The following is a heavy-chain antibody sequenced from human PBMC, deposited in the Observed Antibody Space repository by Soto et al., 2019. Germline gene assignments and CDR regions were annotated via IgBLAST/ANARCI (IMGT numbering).Heavy chain of an antibody. Sequence: QVQLVESGGGVVQPGTSLRLSCAASGFRFKSFVMHWVRQAPGKGLEWVGFTSYDGNNKDYGDSVKGRFTVSRDNSQNTPHLQIEFPRRAGTALYFFAPGGTTGGFDLWGQGTLVSVSS. J-gene: IGHJ4*02. V-gene: IGHV3-30*05. D-gene: IGHD3-16*01. CDR3: APGGTTGGFDL. CDR2: TSYDGNNK. CDR1: GFRFKSFV.